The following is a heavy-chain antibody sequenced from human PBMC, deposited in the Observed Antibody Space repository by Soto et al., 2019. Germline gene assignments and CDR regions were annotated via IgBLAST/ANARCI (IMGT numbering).Heavy chain of an antibody. CDR1: GGTFSSYA. CDR3: ARDILTGPVFDY. D-gene: IGHD3-9*01. Sequence: SVKFSCKASGGTFSSYAISWVRQAPGQGLEWMGGIIPIFGTANYAQKFQGRVTITADESTSTAYMELSSLRSEDTAVYYCARDILTGPVFDYWGQGTLVTVSS. V-gene: IGHV1-69*13. CDR2: IIPIFGTA. J-gene: IGHJ4*02.